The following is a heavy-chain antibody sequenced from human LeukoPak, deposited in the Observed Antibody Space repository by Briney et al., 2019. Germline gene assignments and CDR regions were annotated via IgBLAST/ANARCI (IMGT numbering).Heavy chain of an antibody. CDR1: GGSFSGYY. CDR2: INHSGST. V-gene: IGHV4-34*01. Sequence: SETLSLTCAVYGGSFSGYYWSWIRQPPGKGLEWIGEINHSGSTNYNPSLKSRVTISVDTSKNQFSLKLSSVTAADTAVYYCARGGWLVPSVFDYGGQGTLATVSS. D-gene: IGHD6-19*01. J-gene: IGHJ4*02. CDR3: ARGGWLVPSVFDY.